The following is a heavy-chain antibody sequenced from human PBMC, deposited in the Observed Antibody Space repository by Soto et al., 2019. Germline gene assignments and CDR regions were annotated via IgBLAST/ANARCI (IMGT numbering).Heavy chain of an antibody. Sequence: GVSLRLSCAASGFTVSSNYMSWVRQAPGKGLEWVSVIYSGGSTYYADSVKGRFTISRDNSKNTLYLQMNSLRAEDTAVYYCARDRVLRFLEWFDGMDVWGQGTTVTVSS. D-gene: IGHD3-3*01. CDR3: ARDRVLRFLEWFDGMDV. J-gene: IGHJ6*02. V-gene: IGHV3-53*01. CDR2: IYSGGST. CDR1: GFTVSSNY.